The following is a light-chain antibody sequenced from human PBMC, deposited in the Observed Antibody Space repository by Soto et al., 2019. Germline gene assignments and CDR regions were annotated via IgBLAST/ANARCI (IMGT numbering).Light chain of an antibody. J-gene: IGLJ2*01. V-gene: IGLV3-21*04. CDR3: QVWDSSSDHSVV. Sequence: SYELTQPPTVSVAPGKTATISCGGNNIGGKSVHWYQQKPGQAPLLIIYYDTSRPSGIPERFSGSNSGNTATLTISRVEAGDEADYYCQVWDSSSDHSVVFGGGTKLTVL. CDR2: YDT. CDR1: NIGGKS.